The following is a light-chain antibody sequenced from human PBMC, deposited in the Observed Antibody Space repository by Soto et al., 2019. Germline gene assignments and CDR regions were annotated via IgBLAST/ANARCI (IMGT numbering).Light chain of an antibody. CDR2: DVS. Sequence: QSALTQPRSVSGSPGQSVTIAFTGTSSDVGGYNYVSWYQQHPGKAPKLMIYDVSQRPSGVPDRFSGSKSGNTASLTISGLQDEDEYDDYCCSDAGSYVFGTGTKLTVL. CDR3: CSDAGSYV. J-gene: IGLJ1*01. V-gene: IGLV2-11*01. CDR1: SSDVGGYNY.